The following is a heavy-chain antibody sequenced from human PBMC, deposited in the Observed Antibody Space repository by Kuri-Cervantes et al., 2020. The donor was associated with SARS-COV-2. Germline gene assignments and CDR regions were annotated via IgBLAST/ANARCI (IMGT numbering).Heavy chain of an antibody. CDR2: IIPIFGTA. CDR1: GYTFSSYA. Sequence: SVKVSCKASGYTFSSYAISWVRQAPGQGLEWMGGIIPIFGTANYAQKFQGRVTITADESTSTAYMELSSLRSEDTAVYYCARGRGIAAAGTSGFVLRTENWFDPWGQGTLVTVSS. CDR3: ARGRGIAAAGTSGFVLRTENWFDP. D-gene: IGHD6-13*01. J-gene: IGHJ5*02. V-gene: IGHV1-69*13.